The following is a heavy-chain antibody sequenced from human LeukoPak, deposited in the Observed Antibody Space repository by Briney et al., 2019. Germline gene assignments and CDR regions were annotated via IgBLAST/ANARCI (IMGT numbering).Heavy chain of an antibody. CDR1: GGSISSYY. D-gene: IGHD3-3*01. CDR3: AREYDFWSGYYTD. Sequence: KPSETLSLTCTVSGGSISSYYWSWVRQPAGKGLEWIGRIYTSGSTNYNPSLKSRVTMSVDTSKNQFSLKLSSVTAADTAAYYCAREYDFWSGYYTDWGQGTLVTVSS. V-gene: IGHV4-4*07. J-gene: IGHJ4*02. CDR2: IYTSGST.